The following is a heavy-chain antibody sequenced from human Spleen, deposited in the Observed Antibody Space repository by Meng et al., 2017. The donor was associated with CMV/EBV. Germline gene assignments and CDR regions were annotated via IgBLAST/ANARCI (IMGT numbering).Heavy chain of an antibody. J-gene: IGHJ6*02. CDR1: GFPFSRDW. Sequence: GESLKISCAACGFPFSRDWMSWVRQAPGKGLEWVAVISYDGSNKYTADSVQGRLTISRDNSKNNLYLQMNSLTVEDTAVYYCVRDQGGESMIAVLIERFGMDVWGQGTTVTVSS. CDR2: ISYDGSNK. V-gene: IGHV3-30*03. CDR3: VRDQGGESMIAVLIERFGMDV. D-gene: IGHD3-22*01.